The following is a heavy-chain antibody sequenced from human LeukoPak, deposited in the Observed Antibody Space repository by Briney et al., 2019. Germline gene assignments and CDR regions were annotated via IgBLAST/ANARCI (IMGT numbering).Heavy chain of an antibody. CDR3: AREFGRRGQAYYYGSGRPPYYYYMDV. Sequence: ASVKVSCKASGYTFTGYYMHWARQAPGQGLEWMGWINPNSGGTNYAQKFQGRVTMTRDTSISTAYMELSRLRSDDTAVYYCAREFGRRGQAYYYGSGRPPYYYYMDVWGKGTTVTISS. CDR2: INPNSGGT. CDR1: GYTFTGYY. J-gene: IGHJ6*03. V-gene: IGHV1-2*02. D-gene: IGHD3-10*01.